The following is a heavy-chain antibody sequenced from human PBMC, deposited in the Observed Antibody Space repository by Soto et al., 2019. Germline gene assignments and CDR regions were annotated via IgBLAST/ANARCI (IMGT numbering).Heavy chain of an antibody. V-gene: IGHV4-31*03. CDR3: ARDQSPPFEGFDP. CDR2: IYYSGRT. D-gene: IGHD3-9*01. Sequence: SETLSLTCTVSGGSISSGGYYWSWIRQHPGKGLEWIGYIYYSGRTYYNPSLKSRVTISVDTSKNQFSLKLSSVTAADTAVYYCARDQSPPFEGFDPWGQGTLVTVSS. CDR1: GGSISSGGYY. J-gene: IGHJ5*02.